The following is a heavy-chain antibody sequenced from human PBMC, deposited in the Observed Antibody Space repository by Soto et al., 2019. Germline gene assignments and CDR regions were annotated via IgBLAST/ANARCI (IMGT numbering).Heavy chain of an antibody. CDR1: GGTFSSYA. CDR2: IIPIFGTA. J-gene: IGHJ4*02. V-gene: IGHV1-69*13. CDR3: AAGIPDIVVVPAAISD. D-gene: IGHD2-2*01. Sequence: SVKVSCKASGGTFSSYAISWVRQAPGQGLEWMGGIIPIFGTANYAQKFQGRVTITADESTSTAYMELSSLRSEDTAVYYCAAGIPDIVVVPAAISDWGQGTLVTVSS.